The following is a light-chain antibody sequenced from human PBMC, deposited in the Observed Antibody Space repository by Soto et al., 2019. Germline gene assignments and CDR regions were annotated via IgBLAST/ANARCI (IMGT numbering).Light chain of an antibody. CDR1: SSDVGAYNY. CDR3: SSYTSSSTPYV. CDR2: EVS. V-gene: IGLV2-14*01. Sequence: QSALTQPASVSGSPGQSITISCTGTSSDVGAYNYVSWYQQHPGKAPKLMIHEVSKRPSGVSNRFSGSKSGNTASLTISGLQAEDEADYYCSSYTSSSTPYVFGTGTRSPS. J-gene: IGLJ1*01.